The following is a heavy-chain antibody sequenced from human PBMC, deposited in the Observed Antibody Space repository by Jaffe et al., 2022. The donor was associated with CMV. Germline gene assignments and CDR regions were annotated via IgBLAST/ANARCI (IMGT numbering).Heavy chain of an antibody. CDR3: ARVRYSYGPPLGPFDY. Sequence: EVQLVESGGGLVQPGGSLRLSCAASGFTFSSYEMNWVRQAPGKGLEWVSYISSSGSTIYYADSVKGRFTISRDNAKNSLYLQMNSLRAEDTAVYYCARVRYSYGPPLGPFDYWGQGTLVTVSS. D-gene: IGHD5-18*01. V-gene: IGHV3-48*03. J-gene: IGHJ4*02. CDR1: GFTFSSYE. CDR2: ISSSGSTI.